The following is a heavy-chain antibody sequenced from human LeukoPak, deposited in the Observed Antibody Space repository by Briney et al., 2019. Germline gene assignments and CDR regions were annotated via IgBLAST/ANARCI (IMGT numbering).Heavy chain of an antibody. Sequence: PXGSLRLSCAASGFTFSSYSMNWVRQAPGKGLEWVSSISSSSSYIYYADSVKGRFTISRDNAKNSLYLQMNSLRAEDTAVYYCAREHPEYSPGFQYDYWGQGTLVTVSS. V-gene: IGHV3-21*04. D-gene: IGHD6-6*01. CDR3: AREHPEYSPGFQYDY. CDR2: ISSSSSYI. J-gene: IGHJ4*02. CDR1: GFTFSSYS.